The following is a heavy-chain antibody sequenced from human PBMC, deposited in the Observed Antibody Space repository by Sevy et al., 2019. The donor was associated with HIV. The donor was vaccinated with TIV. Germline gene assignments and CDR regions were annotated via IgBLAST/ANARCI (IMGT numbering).Heavy chain of an antibody. CDR1: GFTFSSYA. J-gene: IGHJ5*02. CDR2: ISYDGSNK. Sequence: GGSLRLSCAASGFTFSSYAMHWVRQAPGKGLEWVAVISYDGSNKYYAYSVKGRFTISRDNSKNTLYLQMNSLRAEDTAVYYCARGSWFGIRRNWFDPWGQGTLVTVSS. D-gene: IGHD3-10*01. V-gene: IGHV3-30*04. CDR3: ARGSWFGIRRNWFDP.